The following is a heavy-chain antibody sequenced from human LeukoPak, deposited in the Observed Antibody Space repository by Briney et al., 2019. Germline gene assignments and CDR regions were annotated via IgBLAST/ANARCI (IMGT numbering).Heavy chain of an antibody. CDR1: GGSINRSSRYY. CDR3: ARHVPSTIFFNWFDP. Sequence: SETLSLTCTVSGGSINRSSRYYWGWIRQPPGKGLEWIGSIFYSGSTYYNPSLKSRVTISVDTSNNQFSLKLTSVTAADTAVYYCARHVPSTIFFNWFDPWGQGTLVTVSS. J-gene: IGHJ5*02. D-gene: IGHD3-3*01. V-gene: IGHV4-39*01. CDR2: IFYSGST.